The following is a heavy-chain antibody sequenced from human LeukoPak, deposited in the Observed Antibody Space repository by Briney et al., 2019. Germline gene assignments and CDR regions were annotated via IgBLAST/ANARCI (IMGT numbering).Heavy chain of an antibody. CDR2: IYYSGST. CDR1: GGSISSYY. D-gene: IGHD3-10*01. V-gene: IGHV4-59*08. J-gene: IGHJ4*02. Sequence: TSETLPLTCTVSGGSISSYYWSWIRQPPVKELEWIGYIYYSGSTNYNPSLKSRVTISVDTSKNQFSLKLSSVTAADTAVYYCATICKKWFGDPDSFDYWGQGTLVTVSS. CDR3: ATICKKWFGDPDSFDY.